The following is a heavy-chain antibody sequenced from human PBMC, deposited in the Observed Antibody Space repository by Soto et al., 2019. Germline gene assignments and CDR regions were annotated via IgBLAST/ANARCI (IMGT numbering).Heavy chain of an antibody. V-gene: IGHV2-5*02. Sequence: SGPTLVNPTQTLTLTCSFSGFSLSTNGVGVGWVRQPPGKALEWLALIYRDDDKRYSPSLKSKLAITKDTSKNQVVLTMTNMDPVDTATYYCAHRRFGFRSPWDFGVFASWGQ. CDR2: IYRDDDK. CDR1: GFSLSTNGVG. CDR3: AHRRFGFRSPWDFGVFAS. J-gene: IGHJ4*02. D-gene: IGHD3-3*01.